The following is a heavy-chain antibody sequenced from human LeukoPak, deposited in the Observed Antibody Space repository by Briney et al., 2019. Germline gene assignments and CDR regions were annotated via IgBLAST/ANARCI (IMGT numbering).Heavy chain of an antibody. J-gene: IGHJ4*02. Sequence: GGSLRLSCTASGFTFNICSISWVRQAPGKGLEWVSSISSSSSSIYYADSLKGQFTISRDNAKNSLYLQMNNLRAEDTAVYYCARGPSCSSVSCYTTGLFDYWGRGTLVTVSS. CDR1: GFTFNICS. CDR3: ARGPSCSSVSCYTTGLFDY. V-gene: IGHV3-21*01. D-gene: IGHD2-15*01. CDR2: ISSSSSSI.